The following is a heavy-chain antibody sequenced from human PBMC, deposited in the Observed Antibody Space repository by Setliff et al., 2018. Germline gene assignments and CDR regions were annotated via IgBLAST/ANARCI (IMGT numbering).Heavy chain of an antibody. J-gene: IGHJ3*02. CDR1: GYTFTKYG. CDR3: ARPSHWDNALDI. V-gene: IGHV1-18*01. Sequence: ASEKASCKASGYTFTKYGINWVRQAPGQGLEWVGRISTYNGDTNYAQKIQGRIIMTTDTATNTAHMELRSLSSADTAMYYCARPSHWDNALDIWGQGTMVTVSS. CDR2: ISTYNGDT. D-gene: IGHD7-27*01.